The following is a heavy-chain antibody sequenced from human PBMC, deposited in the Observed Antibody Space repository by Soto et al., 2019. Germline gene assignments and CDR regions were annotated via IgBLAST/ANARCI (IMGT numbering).Heavy chain of an antibody. Sequence: QVELVESGGGLVKPGGSLRLSCAASGCTFSDYYMSWIRQAPGKGLEWVSYISSSGSTIYYADSVKGRFTISRDNAKNSLYLQMNSLRAEDTAVYYCARLDGNDYDSSGYYYYYYGMDVWGQGTTVTVSS. CDR3: ARLDGNDYDSSGYYYYYYGMDV. CDR1: GCTFSDYY. J-gene: IGHJ6*02. CDR2: ISSSGSTI. V-gene: IGHV3-11*01. D-gene: IGHD3-22*01.